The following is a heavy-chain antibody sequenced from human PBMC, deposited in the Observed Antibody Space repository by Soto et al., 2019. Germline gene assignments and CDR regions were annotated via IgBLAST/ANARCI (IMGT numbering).Heavy chain of an antibody. D-gene: IGHD6-13*01. Sequence: QVQLVQSGAEVKKPGASVKVSCKASGYTFTSYGISWVRQAPGQGLEWMGWISAYNGNTNYAKKLQGRVTMTTDTSXTXXSMALRSLTSGDTAVYYCASLLRSRSWYDAEDYPHRCQGTMVTVSS. CDR2: ISAYNGNT. J-gene: IGHJ1*01. CDR3: ASLLRSRSWYDAEDYPH. V-gene: IGHV1-18*01. CDR1: GYTFTSYG.